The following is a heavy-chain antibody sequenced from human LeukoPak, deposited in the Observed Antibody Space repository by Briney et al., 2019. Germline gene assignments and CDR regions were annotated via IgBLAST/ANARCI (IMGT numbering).Heavy chain of an antibody. J-gene: IGHJ4*02. V-gene: IGHV3-7*03. D-gene: IGHD6-19*01. CDR1: GFTFSNYW. CDR3: ARVAGYSSGWYPFDY. CDR2: IKQDGSEK. Sequence: GGSLRLSCAASGFTFSNYWMSWVRQAPGKGLEWVANIKQDGSEKYYVNSVKGRFTISRDNSKNTLYLQMNSLRAEDTAVYYCARVAGYSSGWYPFDYWGQGTLVTVSS.